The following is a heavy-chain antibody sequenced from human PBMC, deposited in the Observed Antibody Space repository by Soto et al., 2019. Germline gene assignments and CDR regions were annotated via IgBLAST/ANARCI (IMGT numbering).Heavy chain of an antibody. CDR1: GYTFTMYY. CDR3: ARAFSSGYYLIDY. D-gene: IGHD3-22*01. J-gene: IGHJ4*02. CDR2: INPSGGST. Sequence: ASVKVSCKASGYTFTMYYMHCVLQSPGQGLEWMGIINPSGGSTSYAQKFQGRVTMTRDTSTSTVYMELSSLRSEDTAVYYCARAFSSGYYLIDYWGQGTLVTVSS. V-gene: IGHV1-46*01.